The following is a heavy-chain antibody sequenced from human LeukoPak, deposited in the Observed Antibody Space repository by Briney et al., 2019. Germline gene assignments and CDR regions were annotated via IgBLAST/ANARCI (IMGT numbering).Heavy chain of an antibody. CDR3: ARSNYDFWSGYYTGIGDYYYYMDV. CDR1: GYTFTNYW. Sequence: GESLKISCEVTGYTFTNYWIGWVRQMPGKGLEWMGIIYPGDSDTRYSPSFQGQVTISADKSINTAFLQWSSLKASDTAMYYCARSNYDFWSGYYTGIGDYYYYMDVWGKGTTVTVSS. CDR2: IYPGDSDT. J-gene: IGHJ6*03. D-gene: IGHD3-3*01. V-gene: IGHV5-51*01.